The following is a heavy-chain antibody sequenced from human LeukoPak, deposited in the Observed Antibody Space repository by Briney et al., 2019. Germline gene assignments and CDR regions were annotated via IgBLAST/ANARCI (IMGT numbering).Heavy chain of an antibody. CDR3: AKRVVSGDYFDY. CDR1: GFTFDDYG. V-gene: IGHV3-30*02. CDR2: IRYDGSNK. Sequence: GGSLRLSCAASGFTFDDYGMSWVRQVPGKGLEWVAFIRYDGSNKYYADSVKGRFTISRDNSKNTLYLQMNSLRAEDTAVYYCAKRVVSGDYFDYWGQGTLVTVSS. D-gene: IGHD2-2*01. J-gene: IGHJ4*02.